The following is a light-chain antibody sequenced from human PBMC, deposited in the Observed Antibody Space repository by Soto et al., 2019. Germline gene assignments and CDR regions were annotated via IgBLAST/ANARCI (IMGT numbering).Light chain of an antibody. V-gene: IGKV3-11*01. CDR3: QQRHMWTIT. CDR2: DAY. Sequence: EVLFTRSPVTPSLSPGERATPSCRASQSFRGLLAWYQQKHGQAPRLLIYDAYNRATGIPPRFSGSGSGTDGTLTISSLENEDSSVYYCQQRHMWTITFGQGTRLEN. CDR1: QSFRGL. J-gene: IGKJ5*01.